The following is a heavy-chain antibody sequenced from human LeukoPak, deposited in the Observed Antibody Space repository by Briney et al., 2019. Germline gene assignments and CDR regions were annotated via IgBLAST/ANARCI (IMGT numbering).Heavy chain of an antibody. CDR1: GGTFSSYA. D-gene: IGHD3-22*01. Sequence: ASVKVSCKASGGTFSSYAISWVRQAPGQRLEWMGWINAGNGNTKYSQEFQGRVTITRDTSASTAYMELSSLRSEDMAVYYCARSRAGDSSGYYDCWGQGTLVTVSS. CDR2: INAGNGNT. V-gene: IGHV1-3*03. J-gene: IGHJ4*02. CDR3: ARSRAGDSSGYYDC.